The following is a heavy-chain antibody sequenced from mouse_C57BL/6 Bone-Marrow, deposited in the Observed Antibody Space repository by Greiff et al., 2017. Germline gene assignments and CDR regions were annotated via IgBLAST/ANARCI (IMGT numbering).Heavy chain of an antibody. J-gene: IGHJ4*01. V-gene: IGHV2-5*01. CDR1: GFSLTSYG. D-gene: IGHD4-1*02. CDR2: IWRGGST. Sequence: VQLQQSGPGLVQPSQSLSITCTVSGFSLTSYGVPWVRQSPGKGLEWLGVIWRGGSTDYNAAFMSRLSIHKDNSKSQVFFKMNSLQADDTAIYYCATNWFYYAMDYWGQGTSVTVSS. CDR3: ATNWFYYAMDY.